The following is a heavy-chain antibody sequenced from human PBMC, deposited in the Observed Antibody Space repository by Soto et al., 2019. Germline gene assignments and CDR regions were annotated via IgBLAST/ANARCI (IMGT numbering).Heavy chain of an antibody. CDR1: GFTFSDYT. V-gene: IGHV3-21*01. J-gene: IGHJ6*02. D-gene: IGHD1-26*01. Sequence: VGSLRLSCTASGFTFSDYTMKWVRQAPGKGLEWVSSISRESSYIYYVDSVKGRFTISRDNAKNSVILQRAGLRVDDTGVYFCAVGAAGLTSPYGMDVCGRRTTVTVSS. CDR2: ISRESSYI. CDR3: AVGAAGLTSPYGMDV.